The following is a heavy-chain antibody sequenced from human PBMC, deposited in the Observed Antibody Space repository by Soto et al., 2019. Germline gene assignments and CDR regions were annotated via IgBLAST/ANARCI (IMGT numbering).Heavy chain of an antibody. D-gene: IGHD2-2*01. J-gene: IGHJ6*02. CDR2: IYHSGST. V-gene: IGHV4-30-2*01. CDR1: GGSISSGGYS. Sequence: SETLSLTCAVSGGSISSGGYSWSWIRQPPGKGLEWIGYIYHSGSTYYNPSLKSRVTISVDRSKNQFSLKLSSVTAADTAVYYCARGGGRIVVVPAAMRRASDYYYYGMDVWGQGTTVTVSS. CDR3: ARGGGRIVVVPAAMRRASDYYYYGMDV.